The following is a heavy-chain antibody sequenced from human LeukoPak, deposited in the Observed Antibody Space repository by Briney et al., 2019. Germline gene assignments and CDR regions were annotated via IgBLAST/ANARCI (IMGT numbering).Heavy chain of an antibody. V-gene: IGHV5-51*01. CDR3: ARKVGHCSSTNCYTYSDY. CDR1: GYSFTSNW. D-gene: IGHD2-2*02. J-gene: IGHJ4*02. Sequence: GESLKISCKGSGYSFTSNWIGWVRQMPGKGLEWMGIVYPGDSDTRYSPSFQGQVTISADKSISTAYLQWSSLKASDTAMYYCARKVGHCSSTNCYTYSDYWGQGTLVTVSS. CDR2: VYPGDSDT.